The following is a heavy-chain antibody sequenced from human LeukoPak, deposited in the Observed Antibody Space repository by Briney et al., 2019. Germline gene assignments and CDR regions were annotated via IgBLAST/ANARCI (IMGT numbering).Heavy chain of an antibody. CDR2: ISWNGART. CDR1: GFTFAEYT. D-gene: IGHD6-19*01. CDR3: VKDLVAASENVRGWYPMDY. J-gene: IGHJ4*02. V-gene: IGHV3-43*01. Sequence: GGSLRLSCAASGFTFAEYTMHWVRQAPGKGLEWVSLISWNGARTHYGDSVKGRFTISRDNGKNSLYLQMNSLRTEDTALYYCVKDLVAASENVRGWYPMDYWGQGTLVTVSS.